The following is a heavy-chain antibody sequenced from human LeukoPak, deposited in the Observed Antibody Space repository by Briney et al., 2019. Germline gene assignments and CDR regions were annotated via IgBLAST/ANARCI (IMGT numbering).Heavy chain of an antibody. CDR3: ARVYSSLWAPSFDY. J-gene: IGHJ4*02. CDR2: IKQDGSEK. D-gene: IGHD3-22*01. Sequence: PGGSLRLSCAASGFTFSNYWMNWVRQAPGKGLEWAANIKQDGSEKYYVDSVKGRFTISRDNAKNSLFLQMNSLRAEDTAVYYCARVYSSLWAPSFDYWGQGALVTVSS. CDR1: GFTFSNYW. V-gene: IGHV3-7*05.